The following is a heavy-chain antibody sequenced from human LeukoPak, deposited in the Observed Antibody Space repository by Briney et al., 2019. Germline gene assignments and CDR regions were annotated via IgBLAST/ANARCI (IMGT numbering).Heavy chain of an antibody. D-gene: IGHD3-3*01. V-gene: IGHV1-69*13. J-gene: IGHJ4*02. CDR3: ARPRTYYDSWSGYPPFDY. CDR2: IIPMSSTT. CDR1: GYTFTGYY. Sequence: GASVKVSCKASGYTFTGYYMHWVRQAPGQGLEWLGGIIPMSSTTKYAQNFQGRVTITADESTSTAFMELSSLRPEDTAVYYCARPRTYYDSWSGYPPFDYWGQGTLVTVSS.